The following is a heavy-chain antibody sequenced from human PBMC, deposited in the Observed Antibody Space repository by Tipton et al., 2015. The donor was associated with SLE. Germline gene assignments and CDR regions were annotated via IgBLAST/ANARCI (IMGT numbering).Heavy chain of an antibody. CDR1: GGSISSHY. Sequence: GLVKPSETLSLTCTVPGGSISSHYWSWIRQPPGKGLEWIGYIYYSGSTNYNPSLKSRVTISVDTSKNQFSLKLSSVTAADTAVYYCARGWVAAAGTVWFDPWGQDTLVTVSS. D-gene: IGHD6-13*01. J-gene: IGHJ5*02. V-gene: IGHV4-59*11. CDR2: IYYSGST. CDR3: ARGWVAAAGTVWFDP.